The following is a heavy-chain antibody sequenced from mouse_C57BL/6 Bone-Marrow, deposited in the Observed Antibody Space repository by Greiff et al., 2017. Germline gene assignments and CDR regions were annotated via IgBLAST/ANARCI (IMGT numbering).Heavy chain of an antibody. D-gene: IGHD2-3*01. CDR1: GYTFTSYW. Sequence: VQLQQPGAELVKPGASVKMSCKASGYTFTSYWITWVKQRPGQGLEWIGDIYPGSGSTNYNEKFKSKATLTVDTSSSTAYMQLSSLTSEDSAVYYCARSLIYDGYAMDYWGQGTSVTVSS. V-gene: IGHV1-55*01. J-gene: IGHJ4*01. CDR2: IYPGSGST. CDR3: ARSLIYDGYAMDY.